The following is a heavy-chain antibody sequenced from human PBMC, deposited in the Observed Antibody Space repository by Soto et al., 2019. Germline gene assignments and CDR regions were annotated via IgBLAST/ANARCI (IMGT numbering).Heavy chain of an antibody. CDR3: ARVVVVPAAIEGEYWFDP. J-gene: IGHJ5*02. CDR2: IYYSGST. Sequence: SETLSLTCTVSGGSISSGGYYWSWIRQHPGKGLEWIGYIYYSGSTYYNPSLKSRVTISVDTSKNQFSLKLSSVTAADTAVYYCARVVVVPAAIEGEYWFDPWGQGTLVTVSS. D-gene: IGHD2-2*01. CDR1: GGSISSGGYY. V-gene: IGHV4-31*03.